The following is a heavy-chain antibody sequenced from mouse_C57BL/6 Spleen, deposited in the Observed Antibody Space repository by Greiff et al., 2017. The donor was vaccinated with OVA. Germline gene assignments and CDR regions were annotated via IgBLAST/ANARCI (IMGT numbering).Heavy chain of an antibody. Sequence: VQLQQSGPELVKPGASVKLSCKASGYTFTSYDINWVKQRPGQGLEWIGWIYPRDGSTKYNEKFKGKATLTVDTSSSTAYMELHSLTSEDSAVYFCARSTGTGGFAYWGQGTLVTVSA. D-gene: IGHD4-1*01. J-gene: IGHJ3*01. CDR2: IYPRDGST. CDR3: ARSTGTGGFAY. CDR1: GYTFTSYD. V-gene: IGHV1-85*01.